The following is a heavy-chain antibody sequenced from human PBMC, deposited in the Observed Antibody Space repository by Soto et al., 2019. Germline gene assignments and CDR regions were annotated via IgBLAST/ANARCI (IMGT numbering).Heavy chain of an antibody. V-gene: IGHV3-23*01. CDR2: VTANGGST. D-gene: IGHD2-21*02. CDR1: GFTFSVYA. J-gene: IGHJ6*02. Sequence: GGSLRLSCAATGFTFSVYAMTWVRQAPGKGLEWVSAVTANGGSTYSADSVKGRFTISRDDSKNTLFLQMNSLRAEDTAVYYCASLGVGDWANYYYYYGMDVWGQGTTVTVSS. CDR3: ASLGVGDWANYYYYYGMDV.